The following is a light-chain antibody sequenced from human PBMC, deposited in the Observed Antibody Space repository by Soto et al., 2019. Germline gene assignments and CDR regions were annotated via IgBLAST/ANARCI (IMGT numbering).Light chain of an antibody. CDR2: AAS. CDR1: QRISTY. CDR3: HHSFSTLGWT. Sequence: DIQMTPSTATLSASVGDRVTITCRAGQRISTYLNWYQQESGKPPKLLISAASSVHSGVPSRFSSSQSGTDFTLTISSLQPEDFATYYCHHSFSTLGWTYGQGTEVEIK. J-gene: IGKJ1*01. V-gene: IGKV1-39*01.